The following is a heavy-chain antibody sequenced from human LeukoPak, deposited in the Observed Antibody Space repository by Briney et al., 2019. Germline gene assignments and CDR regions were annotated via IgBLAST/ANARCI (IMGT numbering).Heavy chain of an antibody. V-gene: IGHV4-61*05. D-gene: IGHD2-21*02. Sequence: SETLSLTCTVSGGSISSSSYYWGWIRQPPGKGLEWIGYIYYSGSTNYNPSLKSRVTISVDTSKNQFSLKLSSVTAADMAVYYCARRVVVTAANLDAFDVWGQGTMVTVSS. CDR3: ARRVVVTAANLDAFDV. CDR1: GGSISSSSYY. J-gene: IGHJ3*01. CDR2: IYYSGST.